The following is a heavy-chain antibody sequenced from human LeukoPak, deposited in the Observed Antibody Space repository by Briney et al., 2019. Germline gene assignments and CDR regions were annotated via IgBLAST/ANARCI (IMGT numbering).Heavy chain of an antibody. V-gene: IGHV3-7*01. CDR1: GFTFSSYW. CDR3: ARDGPNYYHSSGYYLDY. Sequence: PGGSLRLSCAASGFTFSSYWMSWVRQAPGKGLEWVANIKQDGSEKYYVDSVKGRFTVSRDNAKNSLYLQMNSLRAEDTAVYYCARDGPNYYHSSGYYLDYWGQGTLVTVSS. J-gene: IGHJ4*02. D-gene: IGHD3-22*01. CDR2: IKQDGSEK.